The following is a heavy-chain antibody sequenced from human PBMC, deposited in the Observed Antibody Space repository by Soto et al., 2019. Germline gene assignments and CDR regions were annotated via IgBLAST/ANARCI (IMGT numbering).Heavy chain of an antibody. CDR3: ARGAADSSGWYMNWFDP. V-gene: IGHV1-69*13. D-gene: IGHD6-13*01. CDR1: GYTLTSYD. CDR2: SSTYSSTA. Sequence: ASVKVSCKASGYTLTSYDISWVRQAPGQGLEWMGWSSTYSSTANYAQKFQGRVTITADESTSTAYMELSSLRSEDTAVYYCARGAADSSGWYMNWFDPWGQGTLVTVSS. J-gene: IGHJ5*02.